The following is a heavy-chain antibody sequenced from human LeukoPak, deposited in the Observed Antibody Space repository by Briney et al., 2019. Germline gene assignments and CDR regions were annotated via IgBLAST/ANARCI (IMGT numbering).Heavy chain of an antibody. CDR3: ARGPNSNWSGLDF. V-gene: IGHV3-74*01. CDR1: GFSFSGHW. Sequence: GGSLRLSCTASGFSFSGHWMHWARQLPGKGLVWVSRISPTGRTTSYADSVKGRFTVSRDNAKNTLYLQVNNLRAEDTAVYYCARGPNSNWSGLDFWGQGTLLTVSS. CDR2: ISPTGRTT. J-gene: IGHJ4*02. D-gene: IGHD6-6*01.